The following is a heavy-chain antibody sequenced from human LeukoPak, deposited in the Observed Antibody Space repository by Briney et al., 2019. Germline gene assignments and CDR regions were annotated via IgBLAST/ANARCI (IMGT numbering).Heavy chain of an antibody. Sequence: GGSLRLSCAASGFTFSSYSMNWVRQAPGKGLEWVSSISSSSSYIYYADSVKGRFTISRDNAKNTLYLQMNSLRVEDTAVYYCARGRPHGNDYWGQGTLVTVSS. D-gene: IGHD4-23*01. V-gene: IGHV3-21*01. CDR2: ISSSSSYI. CDR3: ARGRPHGNDY. CDR1: GFTFSSYS. J-gene: IGHJ4*02.